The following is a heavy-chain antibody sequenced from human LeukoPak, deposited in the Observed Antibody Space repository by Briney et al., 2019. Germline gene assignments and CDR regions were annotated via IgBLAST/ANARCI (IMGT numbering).Heavy chain of an antibody. D-gene: IGHD6-13*01. V-gene: IGHV3-30*03. J-gene: IGHJ3*02. Sequence: PGRSRRLYCAASGFTFSSYGRHWVRQAPGKRLEWVAVISYDGSNKYYADSVKGRFTISRDNSKNTLYLQMNSLRAEDAAVYYCAIVAAADAFDIWGQGTMVTVSS. CDR3: AIVAAADAFDI. CDR1: GFTFSSYG. CDR2: ISYDGSNK.